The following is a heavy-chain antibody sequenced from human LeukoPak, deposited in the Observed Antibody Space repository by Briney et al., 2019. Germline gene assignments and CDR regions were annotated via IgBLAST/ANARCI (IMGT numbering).Heavy chain of an antibody. J-gene: IGHJ4*02. Sequence: GGSLRLSCAASGFTFSSYSMNWVRQAQGEGLEWNSYISSSSKTRYYADSVKGRFTISRDNAKNSLYLQMNSLRAEDTAMYYCASGGENYWGQGTLVTVSS. CDR1: GFTFSSYS. CDR2: ISSSSKTR. V-gene: IGHV3-48*01. D-gene: IGHD3-16*01. CDR3: ASGGENY.